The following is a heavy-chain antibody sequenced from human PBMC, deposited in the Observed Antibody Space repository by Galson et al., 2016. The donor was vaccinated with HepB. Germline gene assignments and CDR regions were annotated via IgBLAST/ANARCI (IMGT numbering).Heavy chain of an antibody. CDR2: LSYDGSNK. Sequence: SLRLSCAASGFSFSAYAMHWVRQAPGKGLEWLAVLSYDGSNKYYADSVKGRFTISRDNSKNTLSMQMNTLRVVDTAVYYCARDSGNCSSTSCFENWFDPWGQGTLVTVSS. D-gene: IGHD2-2*01. J-gene: IGHJ5*02. CDR3: ARDSGNCSSTSCFENWFDP. CDR1: GFSFSAYA. V-gene: IGHV3-30*03.